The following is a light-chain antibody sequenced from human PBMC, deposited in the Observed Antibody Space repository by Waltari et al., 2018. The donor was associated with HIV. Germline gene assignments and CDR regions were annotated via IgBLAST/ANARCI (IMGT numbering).Light chain of an antibody. CDR1: SSTLGSYP. CDR3: ATWDDSLNSPV. J-gene: IGLJ3*02. CDR2: GNN. Sequence: QSVLTQSPSASGTPGQRVTISCSGGSSTLGSYPFSWYPQFPGPAPKRLIYGNNQRPSGVPDRFSGSKSGTSASLAISGLQSEDESDYYCATWDDSLNSPVFGGGTKLTVL. V-gene: IGLV1-44*01.